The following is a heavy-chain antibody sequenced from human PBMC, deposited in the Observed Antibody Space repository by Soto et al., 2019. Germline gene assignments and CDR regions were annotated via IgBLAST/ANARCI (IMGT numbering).Heavy chain of an antibody. CDR3: ARDKDAEYYYFDY. J-gene: IGHJ4*02. Sequence: DVQLLESGGGLVQPGGSLKLSCVASGFSFNKYAMIWVRQAPGKGQEWVSGITGSGSSIQYTASVKGRFTISRDNSKNTLYLQMNSLRAEDTAVYYCARDKDAEYYYFDYWGQGTLVTVSS. CDR1: GFSFNKYA. V-gene: IGHV3-23*01. D-gene: IGHD6-6*01. CDR2: ITGSGSSI.